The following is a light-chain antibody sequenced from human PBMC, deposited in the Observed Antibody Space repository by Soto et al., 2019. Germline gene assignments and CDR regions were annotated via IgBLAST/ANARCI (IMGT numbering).Light chain of an antibody. V-gene: IGKV3-20*01. CDR3: QQYGSSVSYT. CDR1: QTVSSNY. Sequence: VLTQSPGTLSLSPGERATLSCRASQTVSSNYLAWYQQKPGQAPRLLIYGASSRATGIPVRFSGSGSETDFTLTISRLEPEDFAVYYCQQYGSSVSYTFGQGTKLEIK. J-gene: IGKJ2*01. CDR2: GAS.